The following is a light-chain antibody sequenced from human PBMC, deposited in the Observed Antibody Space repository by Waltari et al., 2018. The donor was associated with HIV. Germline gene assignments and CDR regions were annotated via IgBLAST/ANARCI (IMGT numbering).Light chain of an antibody. J-gene: IGLJ1*01. CDR3: AAWDDSRRGSYV. CDR1: RFNIGRNF. Sequence: QSVLTQPPSASGTPGQRVTISCSGSRFNIGRNFVSWYQQLPGTAPTVLFFRDNQWPSGVPDRLAGSKSGASASLAISGLRCEDEADYYCAAWDDSRRGSYVCGRGTEVTVL. CDR2: RDN. V-gene: IGLV1-47*01.